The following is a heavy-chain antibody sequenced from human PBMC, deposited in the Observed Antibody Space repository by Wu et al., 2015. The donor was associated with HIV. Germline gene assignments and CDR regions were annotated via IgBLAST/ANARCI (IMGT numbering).Heavy chain of an antibody. Sequence: QVQLVQSGAEVKKPGASVKVSCKASYILTSYPIGWVRQVPGQRLEWMGWMNPRNGYIKPAQRFQDRITMSTTNSAHTAYMELTNLTSDDTAIYFCARVQFDPNYYTYFDLWGQGTLVTVSS. CDR3: ARVQFDPNYYTYFDL. CDR2: MNPRNGYI. J-gene: IGHJ5*01. CDR1: YILTSYP. D-gene: IGHD4/OR15-4a*01. V-gene: IGHV1-18*01.